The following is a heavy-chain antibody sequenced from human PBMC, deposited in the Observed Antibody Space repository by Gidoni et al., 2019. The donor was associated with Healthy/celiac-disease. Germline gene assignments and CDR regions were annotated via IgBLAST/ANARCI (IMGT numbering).Heavy chain of an antibody. CDR3: ARDDSSGYLQVGY. Sequence: WMGGIIPIFGTANYAQKFQGRVTITADESTSTAYMELSSLRSEGTAVYYCARDDSSGYLQVGYWGQGTLFTVSS. CDR2: IIPIFGTA. J-gene: IGHJ4*02. D-gene: IGHD3-22*01. V-gene: IGHV1-69*01.